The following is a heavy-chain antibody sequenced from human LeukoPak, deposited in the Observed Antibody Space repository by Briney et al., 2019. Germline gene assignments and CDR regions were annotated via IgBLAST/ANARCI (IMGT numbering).Heavy chain of an antibody. Sequence: SVKVSCKASGGTFSSYAISWVRQAPGQGLEWMGGIIPIFGTANYAQKFQGRVTITTDESTSTAYMELSSLRSEDTAVYYCARARTTYRRSYYSPPAHWGQGTLVTVSS. CDR1: GGTFSSYA. D-gene: IGHD1-26*01. CDR2: IIPIFGTA. V-gene: IGHV1-69*05. CDR3: ARARTTYRRSYYSPPAH. J-gene: IGHJ4*02.